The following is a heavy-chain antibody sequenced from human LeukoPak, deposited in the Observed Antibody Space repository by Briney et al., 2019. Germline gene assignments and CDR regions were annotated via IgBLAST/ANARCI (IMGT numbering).Heavy chain of an antibody. CDR1: GGTFSSYA. CDR3: ARADSGYSYGSYYMDV. Sequence: SVKVSCKASGGTFSSYAISWVRQAPGQGLEWMGGIIPIFGTANYAQKFQGRVTITTDESTSTAYMELSSLRSEDTAVYYCARADSGYSYGSYYMDVWGKGTTVTVSS. D-gene: IGHD5-18*01. CDR2: IIPIFGTA. V-gene: IGHV1-69*05. J-gene: IGHJ6*03.